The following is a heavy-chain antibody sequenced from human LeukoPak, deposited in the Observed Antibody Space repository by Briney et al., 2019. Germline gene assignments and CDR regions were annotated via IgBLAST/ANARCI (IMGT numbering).Heavy chain of an antibody. CDR1: GYSISSGYY. D-gene: IGHD6-6*01. J-gene: IGHJ4*02. Sequence: SETLSLTCTVSGYSISSGYYWGWIRQPPGKGLEWIGSIYHSGSTYYNPSLKSRVTISVDTSKNQFSLKLSSVTAADTAVYYCARENSKYSSPGTFDYWGRGTLVTVSS. CDR2: IYHSGST. CDR3: ARENSKYSSPGTFDY. V-gene: IGHV4-38-2*02.